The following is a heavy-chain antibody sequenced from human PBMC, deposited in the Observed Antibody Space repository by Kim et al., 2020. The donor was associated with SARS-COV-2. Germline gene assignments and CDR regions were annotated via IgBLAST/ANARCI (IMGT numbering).Heavy chain of an antibody. D-gene: IGHD2-2*01. CDR2: ISYDGSNK. Sequence: GRSLRLSCAASGFTFSSYGMHWVRQAPGKGLEWVAVISYDGSNKYYADSVKGRFTISRDNSKNTVFLQMNSLRAEDTAVYYCAKPRYCSSTSCSPLFYY. V-gene: IGHV3-30*18. J-gene: IGHJ6*01. CDR1: GFTFSSYG. CDR3: AKPRYCSSTSCSPLFYY.